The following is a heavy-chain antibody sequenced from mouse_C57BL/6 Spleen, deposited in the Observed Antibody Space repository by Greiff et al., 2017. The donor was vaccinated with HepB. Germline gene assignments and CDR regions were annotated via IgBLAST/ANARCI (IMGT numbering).Heavy chain of an antibody. CDR2: ISGGGGNT. J-gene: IGHJ1*03. V-gene: IGHV5-9*01. Sequence: EVNVVESGGGLVKPGGSLKLSCAASGFTFSSYTMSWVRQTPEKRLEWVATISGGGGNTYYPDSVKGRFTISRDNAKNTLYLQMSSLRSEDTALYYCARHITTVVASYWYFDVWGTGTTVTVSS. D-gene: IGHD1-1*01. CDR1: GFTFSSYT. CDR3: ARHITTVVASYWYFDV.